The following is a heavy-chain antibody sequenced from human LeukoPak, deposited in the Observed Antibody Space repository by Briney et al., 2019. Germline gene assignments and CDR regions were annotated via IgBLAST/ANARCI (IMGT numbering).Heavy chain of an antibody. CDR1: GFTFSTYW. CDR3: ARPRGCGSSRCNNFDY. CDR2: MNEYGSEI. V-gene: IGHV3-7*01. Sequence: GGSLRLSCEASGFTFSTYWMIWVRQAPGKGLEWVAKMNEYGSEIFYVDSVKGRFTISRDNAKNSLYLQMNRLRAEDTAVYYCARPRGCGSSRCNNFDYWGQGTLVTVSS. J-gene: IGHJ4*02. D-gene: IGHD2-2*01.